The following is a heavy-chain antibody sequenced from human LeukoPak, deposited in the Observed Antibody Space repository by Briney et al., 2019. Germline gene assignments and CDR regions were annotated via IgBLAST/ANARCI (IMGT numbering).Heavy chain of an antibody. V-gene: IGHV1-2*02. Sequence: GASVKVSCKASGYTFTGYYMHWVRQAPGQGLEWMGWINPNSGGTNYAQKFQGRVTMTRDTSISTAYMELSRLRSDDTAVYYCARELRDGYTIDAFDIWGQGTMVTVSS. CDR1: GYTFTGYY. CDR3: ARELRDGYTIDAFDI. J-gene: IGHJ3*02. D-gene: IGHD5-24*01. CDR2: INPNSGGT.